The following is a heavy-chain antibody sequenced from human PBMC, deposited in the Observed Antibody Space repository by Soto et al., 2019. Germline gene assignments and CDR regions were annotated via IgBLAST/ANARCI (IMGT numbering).Heavy chain of an antibody. CDR1: GFTFSSYA. J-gene: IGHJ3*02. D-gene: IGHD6-19*01. Sequence: EVQLLESGGGLVQPGGSLRLSCAASGFTFSSYAMSWVRQAPGKGLEWVSAISGSGGSTYYADSVKGRFTISRDNSKSTLYLQMNSLRAEDTAVYYCAKTRSGWYDAFDSWGQGTMVTVSS. V-gene: IGHV3-23*01. CDR3: AKTRSGWYDAFDS. CDR2: ISGSGGST.